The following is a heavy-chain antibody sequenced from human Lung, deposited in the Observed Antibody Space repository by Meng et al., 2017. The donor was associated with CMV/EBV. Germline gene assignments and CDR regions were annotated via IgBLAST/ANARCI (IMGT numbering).Heavy chain of an antibody. Sequence: SCAASGFTFSDYYMSWIRQAPGKGLEWVSYISSSGSTIYYADSVKGRFTISRDNAKNSLYLQMNSLRAEDTAVYYCESRATGYSSSYIDYSGQGXLVTVSS. CDR3: ESRATGYSSSYIDY. J-gene: IGHJ4*02. CDR2: ISSSGSTI. V-gene: IGHV3-11*04. CDR1: GFTFSDYY. D-gene: IGHD6-6*01.